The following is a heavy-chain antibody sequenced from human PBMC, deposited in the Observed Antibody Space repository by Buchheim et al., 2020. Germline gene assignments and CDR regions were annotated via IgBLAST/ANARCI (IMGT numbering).Heavy chain of an antibody. Sequence: EVQLLESGGGLVQPGGSLRLSCAASGFTFSRYAMSCVRQAPGKGLEWVSAISCSGCSTYYAASVQGRFTLPRDNSKNTLYLQMNSLRAEDTAVYYCAKSLVPNYYDSSGNLDYWGQGTL. D-gene: IGHD3-22*01. J-gene: IGHJ4*02. V-gene: IGHV3-23*01. CDR1: GFTFSRYA. CDR3: AKSLVPNYYDSSGNLDY. CDR2: ISCSGCST.